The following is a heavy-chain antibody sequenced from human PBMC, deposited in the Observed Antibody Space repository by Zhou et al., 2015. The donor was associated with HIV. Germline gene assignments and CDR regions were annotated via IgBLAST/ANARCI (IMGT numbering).Heavy chain of an antibody. CDR1: GFTFSSYG. D-gene: IGHD6-19*01. CDR2: ISYDGSNK. Sequence: QVQLVESGGGVVQPGRSLRLSCAASGFTFSSYGMHWVRQAPGKGLEWVAVISYDGSNKYYADSVKGRFTISRDNSKNTLYLQMNSLRAEDTAVYYCAKVGGSGWYGYAFDIWGQGTMVTVSS. J-gene: IGHJ3*02. V-gene: IGHV3-30*18. CDR3: AKVGGSGWYGYAFDI.